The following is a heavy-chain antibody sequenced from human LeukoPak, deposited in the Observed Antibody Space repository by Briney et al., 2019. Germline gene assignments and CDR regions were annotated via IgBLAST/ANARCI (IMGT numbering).Heavy chain of an antibody. CDR3: ARGQQQLVPLGY. CDR1: GGSISSYY. Sequence: SETLSLTCTVSGGSISSYYWSWIRQPPGKGLEWIGYIYYSGSTNYNPSLKSRVTISVDTSKNQFSLKLSSVTAADTAVYYCARGQQQLVPLGYWGKGTLVTVSS. J-gene: IGHJ4*02. CDR2: IYYSGST. D-gene: IGHD6-13*01. V-gene: IGHV4-59*01.